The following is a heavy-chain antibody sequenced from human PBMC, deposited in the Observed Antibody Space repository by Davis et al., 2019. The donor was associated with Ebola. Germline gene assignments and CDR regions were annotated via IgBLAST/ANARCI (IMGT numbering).Heavy chain of an antibody. CDR2: INPSGGST. J-gene: IGHJ5*02. Sequence: ASVKVSCKASGYTFTSYYMHWVRQAPGQGLEWMGIINPSGGSTSYAQKFQGRVTMTRDTSTSTVYMELSSLRSEDTAVYYCARDVSTYYYDSSGYYSNWFDPWGQGTLVTVSS. D-gene: IGHD3-22*01. V-gene: IGHV1-46*01. CDR3: ARDVSTYYYDSSGYYSNWFDP. CDR1: GYTFTSYY.